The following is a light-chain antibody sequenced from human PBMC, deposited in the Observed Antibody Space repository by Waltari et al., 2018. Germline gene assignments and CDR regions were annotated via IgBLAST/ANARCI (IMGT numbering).Light chain of an antibody. V-gene: IGLV6-57*02. CDR3: QSFDSTNVV. CDR2: EDN. CDR1: RGSIASNY. J-gene: IGLJ2*01. Sequence: NFMLTQPHSVSESPGKTVTVSCTGSRGSIASNYGHWYQQRPGSAPTTVIYEDNQRPSGVLDRFSGSIDSSSNSASLTISGLKIEDEADYYCQSFDSTNVVFGGGTKLTVL.